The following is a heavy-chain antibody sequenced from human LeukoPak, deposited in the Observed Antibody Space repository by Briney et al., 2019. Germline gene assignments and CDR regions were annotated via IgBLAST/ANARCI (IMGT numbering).Heavy chain of an antibody. Sequence: GGSLRLSCAASGFTFSSFGMHWVRQAPGKGLELVANIKEDGSEKYYVDSVKGRFTISRDNAKNSLYLQMNSLRADDTAVYYCAKADGSYSRGAIDYWGQGTLVTVSS. V-gene: IGHV3-7*01. CDR3: AKADGSYSRGAIDY. CDR1: GFTFSSFG. D-gene: IGHD1-26*01. CDR2: IKEDGSEK. J-gene: IGHJ4*02.